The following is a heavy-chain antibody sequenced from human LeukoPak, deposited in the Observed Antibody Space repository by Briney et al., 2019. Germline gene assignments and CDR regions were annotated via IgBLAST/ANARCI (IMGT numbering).Heavy chain of an antibody. CDR3: ARHGRYCSSTSCYYYFDY. J-gene: IGHJ4*02. D-gene: IGHD2-2*01. CDR2: INHSGST. Sequence: SETLSLTCAVYGGSFSGYYWSWIRQPPGKGLEWIGEINHSGSTNYNPSLKSRVTISVDTSKNQFSLKLSSVTAADTAVYYCARHGRYCSSTSCYYYFDYWGQGTLVTVSS. CDR1: GGSFSGYY. V-gene: IGHV4-34*01.